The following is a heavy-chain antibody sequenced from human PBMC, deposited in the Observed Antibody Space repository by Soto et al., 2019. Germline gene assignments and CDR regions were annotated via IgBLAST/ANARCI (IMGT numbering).Heavy chain of an antibody. CDR1: GGSISSGGYY. CDR3: AGGTLWGGMDV. CDR2: IYYSGST. J-gene: IGHJ6*02. V-gene: IGHV4-31*03. Sequence: QVQLQESGPGLVKPSQTLSLTCTVSGGSISSGGYYWSWIRQHPGKGLECIGYIYYSGSTYYNPSLKSRVTISVDTSKIQFSLKLSSVTAADTAVYYCAGGTLWGGMDVWGQGTTVTVFS. D-gene: IGHD3-16*01.